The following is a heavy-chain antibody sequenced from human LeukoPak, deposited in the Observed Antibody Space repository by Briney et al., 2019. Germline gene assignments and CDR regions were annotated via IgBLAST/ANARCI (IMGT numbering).Heavy chain of an antibody. D-gene: IGHD3-22*01. V-gene: IGHV4-34*01. CDR3: ARGLGYDSN. Sequence: SETLSLTCAVYGGSFSGYYWSWIRQPPGKELEWIGEINHSGSTNYNPSLKSRVTISVDTSKNQFSLKLSSVTAADTAVYYCARGLGYDSNWGQGTLVTVSS. CDR2: INHSGST. CDR1: GGSFSGYY. J-gene: IGHJ4*02.